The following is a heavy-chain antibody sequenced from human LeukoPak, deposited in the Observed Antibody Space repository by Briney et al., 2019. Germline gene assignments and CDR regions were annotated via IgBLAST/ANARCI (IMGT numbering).Heavy chain of an antibody. CDR1: GFNFRDYG. D-gene: IGHD2-2*01. Sequence: GGSLRLSCTASGFNFRDYGIHRVRQAPGKGLEWVAPMPYDESFDSYVESEKGRFSISRDNSMNTVYLQMNSLRAADTAVYFCAKERQRGSSSGGGPFDYWGQGILVTVSS. CDR2: MPYDESFD. CDR3: AKERQRGSSSGGGPFDY. J-gene: IGHJ4*02. V-gene: IGHV3-30*18.